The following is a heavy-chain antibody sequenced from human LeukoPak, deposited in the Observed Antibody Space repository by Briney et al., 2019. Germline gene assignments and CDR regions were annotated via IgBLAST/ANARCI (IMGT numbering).Heavy chain of an antibody. V-gene: IGHV4-34*01. CDR3: ARGQFWSGYSI. Sequence: SETLSLTCAVYGGSFSGYYWSWIRQPPGKGLEWIGEINHRRSTNYNPSLKSRVTMSVDTSKNQFSLNLSSVTAADTAVYYCARGQFWSGYSIWGQGTLVTVSS. CDR2: INHRRST. D-gene: IGHD3-3*02. CDR1: GGSFSGYY. J-gene: IGHJ4*02.